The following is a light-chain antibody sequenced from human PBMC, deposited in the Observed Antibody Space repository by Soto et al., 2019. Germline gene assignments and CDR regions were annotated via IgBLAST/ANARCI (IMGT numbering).Light chain of an antibody. Sequence: IQLTQSPSSLSASVGDRVTISWRASQGISSYLAWYQQKPGKAPKLLIYAASTLQSGVPSRLSGAGSGTNFTLTISSLQPEDVATYYCQKYNSAPWTFGQGTKVDIK. CDR2: AAS. CDR3: QKYNSAPWT. J-gene: IGKJ1*01. V-gene: IGKV1-27*01. CDR1: QGISSY.